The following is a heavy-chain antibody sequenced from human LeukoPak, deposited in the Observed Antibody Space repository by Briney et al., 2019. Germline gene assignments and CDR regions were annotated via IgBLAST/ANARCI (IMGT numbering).Heavy chain of an antibody. CDR2: IGSSGGGI. V-gene: IGHV3-23*01. Sequence: GGSLRLSCAASGFTFSTYTMYWVRHPPGKRLEWVSIIGSSGGGIHYADSVKGRFTISRDNSKNTLYLQMNSLRAEDTAVYYCAKQGPARIPIVVVTAMAHWGQGTLVTVSS. J-gene: IGHJ4*02. D-gene: IGHD2-21*02. CDR3: AKQGPARIPIVVVTAMAH. CDR1: GFTFSTYT.